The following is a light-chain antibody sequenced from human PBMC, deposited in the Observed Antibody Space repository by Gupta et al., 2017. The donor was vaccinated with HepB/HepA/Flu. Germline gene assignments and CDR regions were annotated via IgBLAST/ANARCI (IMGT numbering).Light chain of an antibody. J-gene: IGKJ4*01. CDR3: QQRSNWLT. Sequence: EIVLTQSLVTLSLSPGERATLSCRPSQSVSSYLAWYQQKPGQAPRLLIYDASNRATGIPARFSGSGSGTDFTLTISSLEPEDFAVYYCQQRSNWLTFGGGTKVEIK. CDR1: QSVSSY. V-gene: IGKV3-11*01. CDR2: DAS.